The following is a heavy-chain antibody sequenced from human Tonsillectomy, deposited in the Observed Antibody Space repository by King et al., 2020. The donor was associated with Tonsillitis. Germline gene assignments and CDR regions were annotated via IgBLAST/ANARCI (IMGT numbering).Heavy chain of an antibody. CDR3: AKEGGSGWRRGAWYYYYMDV. CDR1: GFTFSSYA. CDR2: ISGSGGST. J-gene: IGHJ6*03. Sequence: QLVQSGGGLVQPGGSLRLSCAASGFTFSSYAMSWVRQAPGKGLEWVSAISGSGGSTYYADSVKGRFTISRDNSKNTLYLQMNSLRAEDTAVYYCAKEGGSGWRRGAWYYYYMDVWGKGTTVTVSS. V-gene: IGHV3-23*04. D-gene: IGHD6-19*01.